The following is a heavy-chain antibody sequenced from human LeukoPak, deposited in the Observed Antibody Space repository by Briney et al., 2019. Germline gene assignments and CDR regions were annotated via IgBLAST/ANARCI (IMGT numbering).Heavy chain of an antibody. V-gene: IGHV4-34*01. Sequence: PSETLSLTCAVYGGSFSGYYWSWIRQPPGKGLEWIGEINHSGSTNYNPSLKSRVTISVDTSKNQFSLRLSFVTAADTAVYYCARRGYASGSFGYWGQGTLVTVSS. CDR3: ARRGYASGSFGY. J-gene: IGHJ4*02. D-gene: IGHD3-10*01. CDR2: INHSGST. CDR1: GGSFSGYY.